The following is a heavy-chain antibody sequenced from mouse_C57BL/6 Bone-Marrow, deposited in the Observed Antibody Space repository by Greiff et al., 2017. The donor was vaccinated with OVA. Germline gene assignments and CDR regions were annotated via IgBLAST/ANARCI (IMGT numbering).Heavy chain of an antibody. CDR3: AINGNYGYFDV. Sequence: QVQLQQSGPGLVQPSQSLSITCTVSGFSLTSYGVHWVRQSPGKGLEWLGVIWRGGSTDYNAAFMSRLSITKDNSKSQVFFKMNSLQADDTAIYDWAINGNYGYFDVWGTGTTVTVSS. J-gene: IGHJ1*03. CDR1: GFSLTSYG. D-gene: IGHD2-1*01. CDR2: IWRGGST. V-gene: IGHV2-5*01.